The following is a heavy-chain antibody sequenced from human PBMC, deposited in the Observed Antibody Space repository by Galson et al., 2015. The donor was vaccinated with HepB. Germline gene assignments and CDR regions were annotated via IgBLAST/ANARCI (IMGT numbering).Heavy chain of an antibody. CDR2: ISSSSSYT. V-gene: IGHV3-11*06. J-gene: IGHJ6*03. D-gene: IGHD2-2*01. Sequence: SLRLSCAASGFTFSDYYMSWIRQAPGKGLEWVSYISSSSSYTNYADSVKGRFTISRDNAKNSLYLQMNSLRAEDTAVYYCARERYCSSTSCLDYYYYYYMDVWGKGTTVTVSS. CDR3: ARERYCSSTSCLDYYYYYYMDV. CDR1: GFTFSDYY.